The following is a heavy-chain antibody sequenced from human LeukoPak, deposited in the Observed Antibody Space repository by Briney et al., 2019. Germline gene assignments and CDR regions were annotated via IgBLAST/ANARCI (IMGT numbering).Heavy chain of an antibody. D-gene: IGHD3-3*01. CDR3: ARQESFGVVTVTYYYYGMDV. CDR1: GGSFSGYY. CDR2: INHSGST. J-gene: IGHJ6*02. V-gene: IGHV4-34*01. Sequence: PSETLSLTCAVYGGSFSGYYWSWIRQPPGKGLEWIGEINHSGSTNYNPSLKSRVTISVDTSKNQFSLKLSSVTAADTAVYYCARQESFGVVTVTYYYYGMDVWGQGTTVTVSS.